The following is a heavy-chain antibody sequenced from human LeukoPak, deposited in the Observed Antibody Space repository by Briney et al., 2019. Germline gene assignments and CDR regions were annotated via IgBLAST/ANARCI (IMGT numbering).Heavy chain of an antibody. V-gene: IGHV4-30-2*01. CDR2: IYHSGST. CDR1: GFSLTTTGVG. Sequence: LVNPTQTLTLTCTFSGFSLTTTGVGVGWIRQPPGKGLEWIGYIYHSGSTYYNPSLKSRVTISVDRSKNQFSLKLSSVTAADTAVYYCARGHGEGWFDPWGQGTLVTVSS. CDR3: ARGHGEGWFDP. J-gene: IGHJ5*02.